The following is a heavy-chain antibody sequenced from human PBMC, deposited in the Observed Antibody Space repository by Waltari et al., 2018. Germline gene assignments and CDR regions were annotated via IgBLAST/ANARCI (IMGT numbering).Heavy chain of an antibody. J-gene: IGHJ3*02. CDR3: ARDLFPNFWSGYGFDI. Sequence: QVHLVQSGAEVKKPGVSVRVSCKPPGYTFSDSSLDWVRQAPGQGLEWMGWINPKSGATNPAQKFQGRVTLTRDTSTSTVYMELRGLTSDDTAIFYCARDLFPNFWSGYGFDIWGQGTKVTVSS. CDR1: GYTFSDSS. D-gene: IGHD3-3*01. V-gene: IGHV1-2*02. CDR2: INPKSGAT.